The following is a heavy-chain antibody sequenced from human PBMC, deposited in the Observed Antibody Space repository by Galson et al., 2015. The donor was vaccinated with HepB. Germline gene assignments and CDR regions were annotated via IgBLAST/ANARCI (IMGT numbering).Heavy chain of an antibody. CDR1: GFTFSNAW. D-gene: IGHD2-2*01. CDR3: TTVLVGIPRRMDV. CDR2: IKSKTDGGTT. J-gene: IGHJ6*02. Sequence: SLRLSCAASGFTFSNAWMSWVRQAPGKGLEWVGRIKSKTDGGTTDYAAPVKGRFTISRDDSKNTLYLQMNSLKTEDTAVYYCTTVLVGIPRRMDVWGQGTTVTVSS. V-gene: IGHV3-15*01.